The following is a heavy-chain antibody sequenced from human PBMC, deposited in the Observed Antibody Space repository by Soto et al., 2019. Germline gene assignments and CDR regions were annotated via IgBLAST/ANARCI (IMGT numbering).Heavy chain of an antibody. D-gene: IGHD2-2*01. Sequence: QVQLVESGGGVVQPGRSLRLSCAASGFIFSSYSMHWVRQAPGKGLEWVASISNDGSNKDYVDSVKGRFTISRDNSNNTLSLQMNRLRAEDTAVYYFARDQCLDAFDIWGQGTMVTVSS. CDR3: ARDQCLDAFDI. V-gene: IGHV3-30-3*01. CDR1: GFIFSSYS. J-gene: IGHJ3*02. CDR2: ISNDGSNK.